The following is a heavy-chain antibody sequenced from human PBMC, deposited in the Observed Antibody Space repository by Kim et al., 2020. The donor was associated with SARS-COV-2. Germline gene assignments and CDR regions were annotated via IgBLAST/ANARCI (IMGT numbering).Heavy chain of an antibody. Sequence: ASVKVSCKASGYTFTSYAMNWVRQAPGQGLEWMGWINTNTGNPTYAQGFTGRFVFSLDTSVSTAYLQISSLKAEDTAVYYCARDSIGISGGYCSSTSCYAVWDFQHWGQGTLVTVSS. D-gene: IGHD2-2*01. CDR2: INTNTGNP. V-gene: IGHV7-4-1*02. CDR1: GYTFTSYA. CDR3: ARDSIGISGGYCSSTSCYAVWDFQH. J-gene: IGHJ1*01.